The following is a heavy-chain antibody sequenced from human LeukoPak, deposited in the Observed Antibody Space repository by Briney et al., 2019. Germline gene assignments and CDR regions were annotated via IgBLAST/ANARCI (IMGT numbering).Heavy chain of an antibody. J-gene: IGHJ6*03. V-gene: IGHV3-23*01. CDR3: ARVELGDYSSTSGMRSYYYFDMDV. CDR2: ISGSGGST. CDR1: GFTFSSYD. D-gene: IGHD2-2*01. Sequence: GGSLRLSCAASGFTFSSYDMSWVRQAPGKGLEWVSSISGSGGSTFYADSVKGRFTISRDNHKNSLYLQRNILRAEDTAVYYWARVELGDYSSTSGMRSYYYFDMDVWGKGTTVTISS.